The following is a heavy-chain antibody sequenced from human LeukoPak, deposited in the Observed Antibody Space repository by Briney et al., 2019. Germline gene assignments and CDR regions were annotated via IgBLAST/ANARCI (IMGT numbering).Heavy chain of an antibody. D-gene: IGHD5-18*01. CDR1: GFTFSTHD. V-gene: IGHV3-48*04. J-gene: IGHJ4*02. CDR3: ARDSYSYGPFDY. Sequence: GGSLRLSCAASGFTFSTHDVNWVRQAPGKGLEWVSFINSRSSTIYYADSVKGRFTISRDNAKNSLYLQMNSLRAEDTAVYYCARDSYSYGPFDYWGQGTLVTVSS. CDR2: INSRSSTI.